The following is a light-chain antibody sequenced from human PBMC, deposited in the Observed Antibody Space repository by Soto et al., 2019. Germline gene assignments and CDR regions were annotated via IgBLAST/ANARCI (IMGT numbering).Light chain of an antibody. CDR3: QQSYSTLYT. Sequence: DIQMTQSPSSLSSSIGDRVTITCRPSQSISPYLHWYQQKPGEDPKLLISGASSLQSGIPSRFSGNGSGTEFTLSIPSLQREDLAIYLFQQSYSTLYTFGQGTKLEIK. CDR1: QSISPY. J-gene: IGKJ2*01. CDR2: GAS. V-gene: IGKV1-39*01.